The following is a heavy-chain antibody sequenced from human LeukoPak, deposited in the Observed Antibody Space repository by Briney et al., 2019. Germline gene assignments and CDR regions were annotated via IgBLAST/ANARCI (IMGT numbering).Heavy chain of an antibody. V-gene: IGHV4-59*01. J-gene: IGHJ4*02. Sequence: NPSETLSLTCNVSGGSISSYYWTSIRQPPGKGLEWIGYIYYSGSTNYNPSLKSRVTISVDTSKNQFSLKLSSVTAADTAVYYCARDWWGMRGIDYWGQGILVTVSS. CDR3: ARDWWGMRGIDY. CDR2: IYYSGST. CDR1: GGSISSYY. D-gene: IGHD2-15*01.